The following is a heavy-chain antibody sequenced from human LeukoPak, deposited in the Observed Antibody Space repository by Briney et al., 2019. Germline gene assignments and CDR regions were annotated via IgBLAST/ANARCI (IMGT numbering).Heavy chain of an antibody. D-gene: IGHD6-6*01. CDR1: GFTFSSYD. CDR3: AKSQRIAARGFQPSD. CDR2: IGTAGDT. J-gene: IGHJ4*02. Sequence: GSLRLSCAASGFTFSSYDMHWVRQVTGKGLEWVSAIGTAGDTYYPGSVKGRFTISRENAKNSLYLQMNSLRAEDTAVYYCAKSQRIAARGFQPSDWGQGTLVTVSS. V-gene: IGHV3-13*01.